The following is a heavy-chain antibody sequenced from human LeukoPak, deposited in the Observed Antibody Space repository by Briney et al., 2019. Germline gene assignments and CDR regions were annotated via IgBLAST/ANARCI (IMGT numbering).Heavy chain of an antibody. CDR1: GGSISSGGYS. J-gene: IGHJ4*02. D-gene: IGHD2-15*01. CDR3: ARVKCSGGSCYYNYFDY. CDR2: IYHSGST. Sequence: SQTLSLTCAVSGGSISSGGYSWSWIRQPPGKGLEWIGYIYHSGSTYYNPSLKSRVTISVDRSKNQFSLKLSPVTAADTAVYYCARVKCSGGSCYYNYFDYWGQGTLVTVSS. V-gene: IGHV4-30-2*01.